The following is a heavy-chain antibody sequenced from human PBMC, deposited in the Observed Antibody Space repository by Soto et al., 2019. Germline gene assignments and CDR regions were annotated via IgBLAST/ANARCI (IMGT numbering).Heavy chain of an antibody. V-gene: IGHV4-59*01. D-gene: IGHD6-13*01. J-gene: IGHJ6*02. CDR3: ARDLRIPAAVTGMEV. Sequence: PSQPLSDTCTVSYGSISSYYWSWILKNPGKGLELIGYIYYSGSTNYNPSLKSRVTISVDTSKNQFSLKLSSVTAADTAVYYCARDLRIPAAVTGMEVWGQGTTVTVSS. CDR1: YGSISSYY. CDR2: IYYSGST.